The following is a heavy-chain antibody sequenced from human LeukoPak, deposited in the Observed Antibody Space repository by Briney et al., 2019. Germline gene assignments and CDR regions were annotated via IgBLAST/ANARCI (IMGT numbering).Heavy chain of an antibody. CDR1: GGSISSYY. CDR2: IYTSGST. J-gene: IGHJ5*02. Sequence: SETLSLTCTVSGGSISSYYWSWIRQPPGKGLEWIGYIYTSGSTNYNPSLKGRVTISVDTSKNQFSLKLSSVNAADTAVYYCARLAYCSSTSCYTGNWFDPWGQGTLVTVSS. V-gene: IGHV4-4*09. D-gene: IGHD2-2*02. CDR3: ARLAYCSSTSCYTGNWFDP.